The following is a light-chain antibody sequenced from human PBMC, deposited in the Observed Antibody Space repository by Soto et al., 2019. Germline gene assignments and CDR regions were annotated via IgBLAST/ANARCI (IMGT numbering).Light chain of an antibody. CDR3: QQYGSSPPRT. J-gene: IGKJ1*01. CDR2: GAS. V-gene: IGKV3-20*01. CDR1: QSVSSSY. Sequence: IVLTQSPATLSLSPGARATLSCRASQSVSSSYLAWYQQKPGQAPRLLIYGASSRATGIPDRFSGSGSGTDFTLTISRLEPEDFAVYYCQQYGSSPPRTFGQGTKVDIK.